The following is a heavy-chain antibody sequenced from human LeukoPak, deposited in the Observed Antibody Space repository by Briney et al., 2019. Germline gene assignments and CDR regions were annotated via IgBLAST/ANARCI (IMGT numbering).Heavy chain of an antibody. D-gene: IGHD4-23*01. CDR2: ISSSGSTI. CDR3: ASVVTASSFDY. CDR1: GFTFSSYE. V-gene: IGHV3-48*03. J-gene: IGHJ4*02. Sequence: GGSLRLSCAASGFTFSSYEMNWVRQAPGMGLEWVSYISSSGSTIYYADSVKGRFTISRDNAKNSLYLQMNSLRAEDTAVYYCASVVTASSFDYWGQGTLVTVSS.